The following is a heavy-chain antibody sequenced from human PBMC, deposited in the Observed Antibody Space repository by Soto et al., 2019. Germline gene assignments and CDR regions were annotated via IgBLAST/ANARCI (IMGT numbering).Heavy chain of an antibody. CDR1: GFTFSDYY. CDR2: ISSSSSYT. J-gene: IGHJ4*02. Sequence: GGSLRLSCAASGFTFSDYYMSWIRQAPGKGLEWVSYISSSSSYTNYADSVKGRFTISRDNAKNSLYLQMNSLRAEDTAVYYCARASPLLSSTSCFDYWGQGTLVTVSS. V-gene: IGHV3-11*06. D-gene: IGHD2-2*01. CDR3: ARASPLLSSTSCFDY.